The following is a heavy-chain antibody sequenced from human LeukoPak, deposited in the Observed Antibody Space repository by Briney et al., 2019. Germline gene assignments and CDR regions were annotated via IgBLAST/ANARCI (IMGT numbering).Heavy chain of an antibody. D-gene: IGHD3-22*01. CDR1: GGSINNHKW. CDR3: ARADYYDSSGLFDY. Sequence: SETLSLTCAVSGGSINNHKWWSWIRQSPGKGLEWLGEIFYTGSPNYNPSFKSRVTMSVDKSNNQFSLKLSSVTAADTAVYYCARADYYDSSGLFDYWGQGTLVTVSS. CDR2: IFYTGSP. V-gene: IGHV4-4*02. J-gene: IGHJ4*02.